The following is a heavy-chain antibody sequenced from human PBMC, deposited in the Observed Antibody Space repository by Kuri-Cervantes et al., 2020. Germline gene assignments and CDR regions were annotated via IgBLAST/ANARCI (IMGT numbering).Heavy chain of an antibody. CDR3: ARNIRHITMVRGVEADY. CDR1: GFTFSSYS. J-gene: IGHJ4*02. CDR2: INHSGST. V-gene: IGHV4-34*01. D-gene: IGHD3-10*01. Sequence: ESLKISCAASGFTFSSYSMNWVRQPPGKGLEWIGEINHSGSTNYNPSLKSRVTISVDTSKNHFTLKLSSVTAADTAVYYCARNIRHITMVRGVEADYWGQGTLVTVSS.